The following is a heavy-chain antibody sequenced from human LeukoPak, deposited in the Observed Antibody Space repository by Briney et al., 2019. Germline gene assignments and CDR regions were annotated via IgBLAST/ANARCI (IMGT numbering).Heavy chain of an antibody. CDR3: TRDFVF. Sequence: GGSLRLSCAASGFAFSTYWMDWVRQAPGKGLEWVGNINQDGSVKHYVDSVRGRFTISRDNARNSVYLQMNALRVEDTAVYYYTRDFVFWGQGTLVTASS. CDR1: GFAFSTYW. J-gene: IGHJ4*02. D-gene: IGHD3-3*01. V-gene: IGHV3-7*01. CDR2: INQDGSVK.